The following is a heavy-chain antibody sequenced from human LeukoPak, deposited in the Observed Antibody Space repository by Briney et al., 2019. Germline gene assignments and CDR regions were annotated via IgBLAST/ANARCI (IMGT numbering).Heavy chain of an antibody. J-gene: IGHJ4*02. CDR2: ISYDGSNK. CDR3: AREWVAVARTAGCFDY. CDR1: GFTFRSYP. V-gene: IGHV3-30-3*01. D-gene: IGHD6-19*01. Sequence: GGSLRLSCAASGFTFRSYPMHWVRQAPGKGLEWVAVISYDGSNKYYADSVKGRFTISRGNSKNTLYLQMNSLRAEDTAVYYCAREWVAVARTAGCFDYWGQGTLVTVSS.